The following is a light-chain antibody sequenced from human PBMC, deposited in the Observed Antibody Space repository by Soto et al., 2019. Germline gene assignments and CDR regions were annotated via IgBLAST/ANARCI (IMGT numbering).Light chain of an antibody. CDR2: EAS. J-gene: IGKJ1*01. V-gene: IGKV1-5*03. CDR3: QQYSAYWT. Sequence: DIQMTQSPSTLSASVGHRVTITCRASQTISPWLAWYQQKPGKAPKLLIYEASILESGVPSRFSGSGSGTEFTLTISSLQPDDFATYYCQQYSAYWTFGQGTKVEIQ. CDR1: QTISPW.